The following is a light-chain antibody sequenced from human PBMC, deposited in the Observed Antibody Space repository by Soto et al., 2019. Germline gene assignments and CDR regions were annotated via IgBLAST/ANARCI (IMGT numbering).Light chain of an antibody. CDR2: MGS. V-gene: IGKV2-28*01. Sequence: STACRSSHSPLYSNGYNYMDCYVQKPRQSPQLLIYMGSNRVPGVPDRLSGSGSGTEFTLTISSVESEDVGVYVLMQSINNTGTCGPGTKVDI. CDR3: MQSINNTGT. CDR1: HSPLYSNGYNY. J-gene: IGKJ3*01.